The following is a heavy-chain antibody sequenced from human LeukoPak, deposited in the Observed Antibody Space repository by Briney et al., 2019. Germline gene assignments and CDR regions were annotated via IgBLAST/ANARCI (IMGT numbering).Heavy chain of an antibody. CDR1: GGSFSGYY. D-gene: IGHD4-17*01. CDR2: INHSGST. Sequence: KPSETLSLTCAVYGGSFSGYYWSWIRQPPGKGLEWIGEINHSGSTNYNSSLKSRVTISVDTSKNQFSLKLSSVTAADTAVYYCARVVGSRYGDYPLFDYWGQGTLVTVSS. J-gene: IGHJ4*02. CDR3: ARVVGSRYGDYPLFDY. V-gene: IGHV4-34*01.